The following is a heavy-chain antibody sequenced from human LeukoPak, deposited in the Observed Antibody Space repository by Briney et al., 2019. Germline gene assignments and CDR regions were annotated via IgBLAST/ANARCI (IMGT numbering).Heavy chain of an antibody. V-gene: IGHV4-34*01. Sequence: PSETLSLTCAVYGGSFSGYYWSWIRQPPGKGLEWIGEINHSGSTNYNPSLKSRVTISVDTSKNQFSLKLSSVTAADTAVYYCARTSYDFWSGYSSYYYYYYGMDVWGQGTTVTVSS. CDR3: ARTSYDFWSGYSSYYYYYYGMDV. CDR2: INHSGST. CDR1: GGSFSGYY. D-gene: IGHD3-3*01. J-gene: IGHJ6*02.